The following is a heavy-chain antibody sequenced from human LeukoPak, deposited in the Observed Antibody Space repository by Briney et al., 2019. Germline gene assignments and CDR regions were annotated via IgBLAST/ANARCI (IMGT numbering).Heavy chain of an antibody. Sequence: ASVKVSCKASGGTFSSYAISWVRQATGQGLGWMGGIVPIFGTANYAQKFQGRVTNTADESTSTAYMELSSLKSEDTAVYYCARARGGIVVVPAAIPSGQTAYYYGMDVWGKGTTVTVSS. CDR1: GGTFSSYA. CDR3: ARARGGIVVVPAAIPSGQTAYYYGMDV. D-gene: IGHD2-2*01. J-gene: IGHJ6*04. V-gene: IGHV1-69*13. CDR2: IVPIFGTA.